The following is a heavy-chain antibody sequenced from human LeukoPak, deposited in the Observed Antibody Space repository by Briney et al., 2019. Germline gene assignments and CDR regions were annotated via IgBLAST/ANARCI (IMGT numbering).Heavy chain of an antibody. V-gene: IGHV4-59*01. CDR2: IYYSGST. CDR1: GGSISSYY. CDR3: ARVSVESVSLFDP. Sequence: PSETLSLTCTVSGGSISSYYWSWIRQPPGKGLEWIGYIYYSGSTNYNPSLKSRVTISVDTSKNQFSLKLSSVTAADTAVYYCARVSVESVSLFDPWGQGTLVTVSS. D-gene: IGHD1-1*01. J-gene: IGHJ5*02.